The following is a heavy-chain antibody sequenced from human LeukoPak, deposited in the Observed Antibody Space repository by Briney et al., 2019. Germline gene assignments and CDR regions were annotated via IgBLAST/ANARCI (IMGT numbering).Heavy chain of an antibody. CDR2: ISYSGST. Sequence: SETLSLTCTVSGGSISSSDFNWGWIRQPPGKGLEWIGVISYSGSTYYNPSLKSRVTISVDRSKNQFSLKLSSVTAADTAVYYCARGTGGVSWLFDYWGQGTLVTVSS. CDR3: ARGTGGVSWLFDY. CDR1: GGSISSSDFN. J-gene: IGHJ4*02. V-gene: IGHV4-39*07. D-gene: IGHD3-16*01.